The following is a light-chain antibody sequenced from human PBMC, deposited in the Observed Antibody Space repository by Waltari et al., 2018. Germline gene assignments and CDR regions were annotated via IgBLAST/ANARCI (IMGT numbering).Light chain of an antibody. CDR2: DAF. Sequence: CRASRSVSRALAWYQQTPGQAPRLLIYDAFKRAAGIPDRFSGSGTGTDFSLTISRLEPEDFAVYYCQMYVRLPATFGQGTTVEIK. CDR1: RSVSRAL. J-gene: IGKJ1*01. V-gene: IGKV3D-11*02. CDR3: QMYVRLPAT.